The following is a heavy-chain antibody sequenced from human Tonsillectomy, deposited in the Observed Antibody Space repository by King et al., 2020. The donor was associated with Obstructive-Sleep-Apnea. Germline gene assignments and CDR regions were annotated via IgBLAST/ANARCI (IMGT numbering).Heavy chain of an antibody. CDR3: AKVSRDGGIVEVPSAKEYYYYYYDLDV. D-gene: IGHD2-2*01. CDR1: GFTFRSYA. CDR2: LSGSDGST. Sequence: VQLVESGGGLVQPGGSLRLSCAVSGFTFRSYAMNWVRQAPGKGLEWVSTLSGSDGSTYYADSVKGRFTISRDTSKNTLYLQMNSLRVEDTAEYYCAKVSRDGGIVEVPSAKEYYYYYYDLDVWGQGTTVTVSS. J-gene: IGHJ6*02. V-gene: IGHV3-23*04.